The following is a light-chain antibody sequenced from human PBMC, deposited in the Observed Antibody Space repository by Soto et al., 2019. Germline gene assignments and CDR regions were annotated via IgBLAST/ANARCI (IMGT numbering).Light chain of an antibody. CDR3: ASYTDSTIVM. Sequence: QSVLTQPASVSGSPGQSITISCTGTSSDVGDYNYVSWYQQHPGKAPTLMIYDVRHRPSGVSSRFSGSKSGNTASLTISGLQAEDEADYYCASYTDSTIVMFGGGTKLTVL. CDR2: DVR. V-gene: IGLV2-14*01. CDR1: SSDVGDYNY. J-gene: IGLJ3*02.